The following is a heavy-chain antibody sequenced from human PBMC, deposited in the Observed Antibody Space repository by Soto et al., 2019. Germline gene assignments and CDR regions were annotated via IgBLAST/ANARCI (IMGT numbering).Heavy chain of an antibody. CDR2: IDPSDSQT. J-gene: IGHJ4*02. D-gene: IGHD3-22*01. CDR3: ARQIYDSDTGPNFQYFFDS. CDR1: GYSFAGYW. V-gene: IGHV5-10-1*01. Sequence: GESLKISCKGSGYSFAGYWITWVRQKPGKGLEWMGRIDPSDSQTYYSPSFRGHVTISVTKSITTVFLQWSSLRASDTAMYYCARQIYDSDTGPNFQYFFDSWGQGTPVTVSS.